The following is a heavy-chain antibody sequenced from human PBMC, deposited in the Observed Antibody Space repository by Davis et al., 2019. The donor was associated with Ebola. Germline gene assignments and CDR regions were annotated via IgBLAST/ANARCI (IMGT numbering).Heavy chain of an antibody. J-gene: IGHJ6*03. Sequence: PGASLRPSCAASGFTFSSYSMNWVRQATGKGLEWVSSISSSSSYIYYADSVKGRFTISRDNAKNSLYLQMNSLIAEETAVYYCARDGVFGVVIIYYYYMDVWGKGTTVTVSS. CDR3: ARDGVFGVVIIYYYYMDV. D-gene: IGHD3-3*01. CDR2: ISSSSSYI. V-gene: IGHV3-21*01. CDR1: GFTFSSYS.